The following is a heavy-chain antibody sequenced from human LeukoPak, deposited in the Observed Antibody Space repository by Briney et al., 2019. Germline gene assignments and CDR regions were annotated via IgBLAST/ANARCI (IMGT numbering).Heavy chain of an antibody. CDR3: ARDDNHLTSSGYYETMDH. D-gene: IGHD3-22*01. J-gene: IGHJ4*02. CDR1: GYTFTSYG. CDR2: ISAYNGNT. V-gene: IGHV1-18*01. Sequence: ASVKVSCKASGYTFTSYGISWVRQAPGQGLEWMGWISAYNGNTNYAQKLQGRVTMTTDTSTSTAYMELRSLRSDDTAVYYCARDDNHLTSSGYYETMDHWGQGTLVTVSS.